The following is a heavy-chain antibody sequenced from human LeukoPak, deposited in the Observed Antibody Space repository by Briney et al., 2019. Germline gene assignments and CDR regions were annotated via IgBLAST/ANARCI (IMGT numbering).Heavy chain of an antibody. CDR3: ARVGQGEWFFDL. CDR1: GFTFSSYW. CDR2: SDGSST. V-gene: IGHV3-74*01. Sequence: GGSLRLSCASSGFTFSSYWMHWVRQAPGKGLVWVSRSDGSSTSYADSVKGRFTISRDNAKNTLYLQMNSLRAEDTAVYYCARVGQGEWFFDLWGRGTLVTVSS. J-gene: IGHJ2*01. D-gene: IGHD1-26*01.